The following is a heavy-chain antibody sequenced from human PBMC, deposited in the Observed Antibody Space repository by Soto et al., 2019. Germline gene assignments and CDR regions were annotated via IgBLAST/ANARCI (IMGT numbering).Heavy chain of an antibody. Sequence: QVQLQESGPGLVKPSQTLSLTCTVSGGSISSGGYYWSWIRQHPGKGLEWIGYIYYSGSTYYNPSLKSRVTISVDTSKNQFSLQLSSVTAADTAVYYCARVMGYYYGSGSYFGAYGMDVWGQGTTVTVSS. CDR3: ARVMGYYYGSGSYFGAYGMDV. CDR2: IYYSGST. D-gene: IGHD3-10*01. J-gene: IGHJ6*02. CDR1: GGSISSGGYY. V-gene: IGHV4-31*03.